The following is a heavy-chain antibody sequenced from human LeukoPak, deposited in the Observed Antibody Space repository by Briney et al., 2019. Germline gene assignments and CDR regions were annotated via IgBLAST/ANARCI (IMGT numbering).Heavy chain of an antibody. CDR2: ITGSGVST. D-gene: IGHD5-18*01. J-gene: IGHJ4*02. CDR1: GFTFGSYA. Sequence: GSLRLSCAASGFTFGSYAMSWVRQAPGKGLEWVSAITGSGVSTHYADSVKGRFTISRDNSKDSLYLQMSSLRAEDTAVYYCAKDSGYTYGLSPYYFDCWGQGTLVTVSS. V-gene: IGHV3-23*01. CDR3: AKDSGYTYGLSPYYFDC.